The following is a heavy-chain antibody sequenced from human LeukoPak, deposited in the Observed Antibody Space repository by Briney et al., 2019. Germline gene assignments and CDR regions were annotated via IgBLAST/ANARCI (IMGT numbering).Heavy chain of an antibody. CDR2: INHSGST. Sequence: PSETLSLTCAVYGGSFSGYYWSWIRQPPGKGLEWIGEINHSGSTNYNPSLKSRVTISVDTSKNQFSLKLSSVTAADTAVYYCARGMTGTTWNYWGQGTLVTVSS. J-gene: IGHJ4*02. CDR1: GGSFSGYY. V-gene: IGHV4-34*01. CDR3: ARGMTGTTWNY. D-gene: IGHD1-7*01.